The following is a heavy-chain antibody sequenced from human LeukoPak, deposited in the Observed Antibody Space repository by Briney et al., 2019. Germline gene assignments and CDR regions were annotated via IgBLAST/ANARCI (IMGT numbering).Heavy chain of an antibody. CDR3: ARRAPNSSGWYWGVDY. D-gene: IGHD6-19*01. CDR1: GYSFTSYW. CDR2: IYPGDSDT. J-gene: IGHJ4*02. Sequence: GESLKISCKGSGYSFTSYWIGWVRQMPGKGLEWMGIIYPGDSDTRYSPSFQGQVTISANKSISTAYLQWSSLKASDTAMYDCARRAPNSSGWYWGVDYWGQGTLVTVSS. V-gene: IGHV5-51*01.